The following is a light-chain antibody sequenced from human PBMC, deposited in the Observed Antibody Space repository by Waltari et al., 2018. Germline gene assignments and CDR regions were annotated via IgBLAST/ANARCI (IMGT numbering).Light chain of an antibody. CDR2: INSDGSH. CDR1: SGHSRYA. Sequence: QLVLTQSPSASASLGASVKLTCTLTSGHSRYAISWHQQKPQKGPRYLMKINSDGSHSKGDGIPDRFAGSSSGAERYLTISSLQAEDEADYYCQIWGPGFRVFGGGTKVTVL. J-gene: IGLJ3*02. CDR3: QIWGPGFRV. V-gene: IGLV4-69*01.